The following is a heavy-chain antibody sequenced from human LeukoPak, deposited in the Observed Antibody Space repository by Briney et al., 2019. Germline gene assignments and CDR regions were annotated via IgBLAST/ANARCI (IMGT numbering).Heavy chain of an antibody. J-gene: IGHJ4*02. CDR2: INQDGSEK. V-gene: IGHV3-7*05. Sequence: GGSLRLSCVVSGVTSSRDWMNWVRQAPGKGLEWVANINQDGSEKNYVDSVKGRFTISRDNAKNSLFLQMSSLGVEDTAVYYCASGGYWGQGTLVTVSS. CDR1: GVTSSRDW. CDR3: ASGGY.